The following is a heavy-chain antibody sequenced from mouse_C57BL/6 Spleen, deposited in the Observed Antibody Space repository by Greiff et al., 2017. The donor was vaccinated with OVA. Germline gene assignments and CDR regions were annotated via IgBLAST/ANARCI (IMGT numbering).Heavy chain of an antibody. D-gene: IGHD1-1*01. V-gene: IGHV1-26*01. CDR1: GYTFTDYY. CDR3: ALRGYYGSSSFAY. Sequence: VQLQQSGPELVKPGASVKISCKASGYTFTDYYMNWVKQSHGKSLEWIGDINPNNGGTSYNQKFKGKATLTVDKSSSTPYMELRSLTSEDSAVYYCALRGYYGSSSFAYWGQGTLVTVSA. CDR2: INPNNGGT. J-gene: IGHJ3*01.